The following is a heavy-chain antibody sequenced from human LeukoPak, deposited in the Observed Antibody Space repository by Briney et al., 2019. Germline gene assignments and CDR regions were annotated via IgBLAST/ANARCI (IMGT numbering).Heavy chain of an antibody. V-gene: IGHV1-69*13. Sequence: GASVKVSCKASGGTFSSYAISWVRQAPGQGLEWMGGIIPIFGTANYAQKFQGRVTITADESTSTAYMELSSLRSEDTAVYYCARLHCSSTSCYTDNWFDPWGQGTLVTVSS. CDR3: ARLHCSSTSCYTDNWFDP. CDR2: IIPIFGTA. D-gene: IGHD2-2*02. J-gene: IGHJ5*02. CDR1: GGTFSSYA.